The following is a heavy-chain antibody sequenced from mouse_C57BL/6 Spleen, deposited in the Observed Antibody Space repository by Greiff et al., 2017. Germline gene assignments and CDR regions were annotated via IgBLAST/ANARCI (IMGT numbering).Heavy chain of an antibody. V-gene: IGHV1-53*01. Sequence: VQLQQSGTELVKPGASVKLSCKASGYTFTSYWMHWVKQRPGQGLEWIGNINPSNGGTNYNEKFKSKATLTVDKSSSTAYMQLSSLTSEDSAVYYCAKYDYYGAWFAYWGQGTLVTVSA. CDR3: AKYDYYGAWFAY. D-gene: IGHD1-1*01. J-gene: IGHJ3*01. CDR2: INPSNGGT. CDR1: GYTFTSYW.